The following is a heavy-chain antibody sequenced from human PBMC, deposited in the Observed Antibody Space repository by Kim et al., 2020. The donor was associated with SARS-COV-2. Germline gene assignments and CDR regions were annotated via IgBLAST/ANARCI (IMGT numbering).Heavy chain of an antibody. V-gene: IGHV1-69*06. CDR3: AKGRPYYDILTGYSPDYYYGMDV. Sequence: SVKVSCKASGGTFSSYAISWVRQAPGQGLEWMGGIIPIFGTANYAQKFQCRVTITADKSTSTAYMELSSLRSEDTAVYYCAKGRPYYDILTGYSPDYYYGMDVWGQGTTVTVSS. D-gene: IGHD3-9*01. CDR1: GGTFSSYA. CDR2: IIPIFGTA. J-gene: IGHJ6*02.